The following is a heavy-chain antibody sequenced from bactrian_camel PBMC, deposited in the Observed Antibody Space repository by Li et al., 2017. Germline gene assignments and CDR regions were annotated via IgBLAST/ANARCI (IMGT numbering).Heavy chain of an antibody. CDR3: AVHSGYCYGGGPEGREADFAY. J-gene: IGHJ6*01. V-gene: IGHV3S6*01. D-gene: IGHD2*01. CDR2: IYRDGDNT. CDR1: GYTYTSAC. Sequence: VQLVESGGGSVQAGGSLRLSCAASGYTYTSACVAWFRQAPGKEREGVASIYRDGDNTYYADSVKGRFTISEDTAENTLHLLMNSLKPEDTAMYYCAVHSGYCYGGGPEGREADFAYWGQGTQVTVS.